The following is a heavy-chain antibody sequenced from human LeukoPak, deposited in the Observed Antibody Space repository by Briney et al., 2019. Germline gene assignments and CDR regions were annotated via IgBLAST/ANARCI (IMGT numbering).Heavy chain of an antibody. D-gene: IGHD6-6*01. CDR2: IIPILGIA. CDR3: ARGGKSIAPRGYYYSGMDV. J-gene: IGHJ6*02. Sequence: SVKVSCKASGGTFSSYAISWVRQAPGQGLEWMGRIIPILGIANYAQKFQGRVTITADKSTSTAYMELSSLRSEDTAVYYCARGGKSIAPRGYYYSGMDVWGQGTTVTVSS. CDR1: GGTFSSYA. V-gene: IGHV1-69*04.